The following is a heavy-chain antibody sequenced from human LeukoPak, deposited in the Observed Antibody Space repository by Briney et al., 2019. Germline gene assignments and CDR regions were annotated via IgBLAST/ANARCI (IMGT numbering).Heavy chain of an antibody. CDR3: ARLRYYSESSTNNRFDY. Sequence: ASVKVSCKASGYTFTGYYMHWVRQAPGRGLEWMGWINPNSGGTNYAQKFQGRVTMTRDTSISTAYMELSRLRSDDTAVYYCARLRYYSESSTNNRFDYWGQGTLVTVSS. CDR1: GYTFTGYY. D-gene: IGHD3-22*01. CDR2: INPNSGGT. J-gene: IGHJ4*02. V-gene: IGHV1-2*02.